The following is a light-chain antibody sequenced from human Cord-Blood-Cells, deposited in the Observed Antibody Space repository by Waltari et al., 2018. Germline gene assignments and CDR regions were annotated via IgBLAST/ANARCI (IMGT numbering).Light chain of an antibody. CDR2: DAS. CDR3: QQYDNLPLT. V-gene: IGKV1-33*01. CDR1: KDISNY. Sequence: DIQMTQSPSSLSASVGDRVTITCQASKDISNYLNWYQQKPGKDPKLLIYDASNLATGVPSRFSGSGSWTDFTFTISSLQPEDIATYYCQQYDNLPLTFGGGTKVEIK. J-gene: IGKJ4*01.